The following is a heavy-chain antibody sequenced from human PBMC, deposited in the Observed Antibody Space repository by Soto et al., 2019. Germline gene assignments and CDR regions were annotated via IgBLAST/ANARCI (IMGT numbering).Heavy chain of an antibody. CDR3: AKEGLPLLRFLEWLPEIDY. J-gene: IGHJ4*02. CDR1: GFTFSSYA. V-gene: IGHV3-23*01. CDR2: ISGSGGST. Sequence: GGSLRLSCAASGFTFSSYAMSWVRQAPGKGLEWVSAISGSGGSTYYADSVKGRFTISRDNSKNTLYLQMNSLRAEDTAVYYCAKEGLPLLRFLEWLPEIDYWGQGTLVTVSS. D-gene: IGHD3-3*01.